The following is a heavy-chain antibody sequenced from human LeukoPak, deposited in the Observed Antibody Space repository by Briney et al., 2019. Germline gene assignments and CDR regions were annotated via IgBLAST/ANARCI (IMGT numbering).Heavy chain of an antibody. Sequence: GGSLRLSCAASGFTFNFFSMYWVRQSPGKGLEWVAVISYDATNEYYADSVKGRFTISRDDSKSTLYLQMNSLRAEDTAVYVRDFASGSYYNLFDYWGQGTLVTVSS. D-gene: IGHD3-10*01. J-gene: IGHJ4*02. CDR1: GFTFNFFS. CDR2: ISYDATNE. V-gene: IGHV3-30*04. CDR3: DFASGSYYNLFDY.